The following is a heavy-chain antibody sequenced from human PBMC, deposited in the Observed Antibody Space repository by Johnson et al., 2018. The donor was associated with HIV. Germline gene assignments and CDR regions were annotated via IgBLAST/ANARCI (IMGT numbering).Heavy chain of an antibody. V-gene: IGHV3-11*04. D-gene: IGHD6-19*01. Sequence: QVQLVESGGGVVQPGRSLRLSCAASGFTFSDYYMNWIRQAPGKGLEWVSYISSTGSSIKYVDSVKGRFTISRDNPKNSLYLQMNSLRAEDTAVYYCARDFQWLEAFDIWGQGTMVTVSS. CDR3: ARDFQWLEAFDI. J-gene: IGHJ3*02. CDR1: GFTFSDYY. CDR2: ISSTGSSI.